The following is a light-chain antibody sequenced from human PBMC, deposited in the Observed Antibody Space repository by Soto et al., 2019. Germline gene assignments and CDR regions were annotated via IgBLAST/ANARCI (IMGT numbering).Light chain of an antibody. CDR3: NSYTSKSTGV. Sequence: QSALTQPASVSGSPGQSITISCTGTSSDVGGYNYVSWYQHHPGKAPKLIIYEVSNRPSGVSNRFSGSKSGITASLTISGLQAEDEADYYCNSYTSKSTGVFGTGTKVTVL. J-gene: IGLJ1*01. V-gene: IGLV2-14*01. CDR1: SSDVGGYNY. CDR2: EVS.